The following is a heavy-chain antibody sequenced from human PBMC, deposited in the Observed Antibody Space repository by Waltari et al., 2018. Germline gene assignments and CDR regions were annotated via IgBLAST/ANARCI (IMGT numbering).Heavy chain of an antibody. Sequence: QVQLQESGPGLVKPSETLSLTCTVPGGSISSYYWSWIRQPPGQGMEWIGYIYYSGSTNYNPSLKSRVTISVDTSKNQFSLKLSSVTAADTAVYYCARHEGCSSTSCYRGRNWFDPWGQGTLVTVSS. D-gene: IGHD2-2*01. V-gene: IGHV4-59*08. CDR3: ARHEGCSSTSCYRGRNWFDP. J-gene: IGHJ5*02. CDR2: IYYSGST. CDR1: GGSISSYY.